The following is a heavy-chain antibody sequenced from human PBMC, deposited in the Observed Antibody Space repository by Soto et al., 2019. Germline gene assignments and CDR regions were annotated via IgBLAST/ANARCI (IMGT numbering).Heavy chain of an antibody. CDR3: ARSVAVPGAHIDY. Sequence: SETLSLTCRVSGGSISCSYWIWIRQSPGKGLEWLGYVYYTGSTNYSPSLRSRVSISVDTSKNEFSLRLSSVTAADTAVYFCARSVAVPGAHIDYWGQGTQVTVSS. CDR1: GGSISCSY. V-gene: IGHV4-59*01. D-gene: IGHD6-19*01. J-gene: IGHJ4*02. CDR2: VYYTGST.